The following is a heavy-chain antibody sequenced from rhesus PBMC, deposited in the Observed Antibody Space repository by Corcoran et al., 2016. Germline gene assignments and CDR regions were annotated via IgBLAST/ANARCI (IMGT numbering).Heavy chain of an antibody. Sequence: QVQLQQWGEGLVKPSETLSLTCAVYGGSISGYYYWSWIRQPPGKGLEWIGYIYDNSASTNYTPSLNNRVTISKDTSKNQFSLKLSTVTAAGTAVYYCARDIARGFDYWGQGVLVTVSS. J-gene: IGHJ4*01. CDR1: GGSISGYYY. D-gene: IGHD6-25*01. V-gene: IGHV4-73*01. CDR2: IYDNSAST. CDR3: ARDIARGFDY.